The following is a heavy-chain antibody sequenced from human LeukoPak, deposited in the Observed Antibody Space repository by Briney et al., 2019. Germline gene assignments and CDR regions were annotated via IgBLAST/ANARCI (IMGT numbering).Heavy chain of an antibody. CDR3: ATPYSSGWYYFDY. Sequence: GASVTVSFKVSGYTLTELSMHWVRQAPGKGLEWMGGFDPEDGETIYAQKFQGKVTMTEDTSTDTAYMELSSLRSEDTAVYYCATPYSSGWYYFDYWGQGTLVTVSS. V-gene: IGHV1-24*01. CDR1: GYTLTELS. CDR2: FDPEDGET. D-gene: IGHD6-19*01. J-gene: IGHJ4*02.